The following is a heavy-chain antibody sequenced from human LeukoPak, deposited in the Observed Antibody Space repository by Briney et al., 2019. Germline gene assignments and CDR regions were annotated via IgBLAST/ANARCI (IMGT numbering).Heavy chain of an antibody. CDR3: ARQLEFGYYYYMDV. CDR1: GYTFTGYY. Sequence: GASVKVSCQASGYTFTGYYVHWVRQAPGQGLAWMGMINPSGGSTSYAQKFQGRVAMARDTSTSTVYMELSSLRTEDTAVYYCARQLEFGYYYYMDVWGKGTTVTVSS. CDR2: INPSGGST. J-gene: IGHJ6*03. V-gene: IGHV1-46*03. D-gene: IGHD1-1*01.